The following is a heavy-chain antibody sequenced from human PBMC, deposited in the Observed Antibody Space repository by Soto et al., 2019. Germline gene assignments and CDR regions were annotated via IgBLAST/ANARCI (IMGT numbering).Heavy chain of an antibody. CDR2: ISAYNGNT. CDR1: GYTFTSYG. J-gene: IGHJ2*01. Sequence: ASVKVSCKASGYTFTSYGISWVRPAPGQVLEWMGWISAYNGNTNSAQNLQGRVTMTTDTSTSTAYMKLRSLRSDDTAVYYCARGDWNVVSWYFDLWGRGTLVTVSS. CDR3: ARGDWNVVSWYFDL. V-gene: IGHV1-18*04. D-gene: IGHD1-1*01.